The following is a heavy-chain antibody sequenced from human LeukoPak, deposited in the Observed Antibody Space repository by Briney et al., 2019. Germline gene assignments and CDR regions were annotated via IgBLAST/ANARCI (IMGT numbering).Heavy chain of an antibody. Sequence: PSETLSLTCTVSGGSISNYFWRWIRQPPGKGRECIGFFYYSDITYYSPSLKSRVTISLDTSKNQFSLELSSVTAADTAVYYWGRGKGYDILTGLELNWFDPWGQGTLVTVSS. CDR3: GRGKGYDILTGLELNWFDP. CDR1: GGSISNYF. CDR2: FYYSDIT. D-gene: IGHD3-9*01. V-gene: IGHV4-59*12. J-gene: IGHJ5*02.